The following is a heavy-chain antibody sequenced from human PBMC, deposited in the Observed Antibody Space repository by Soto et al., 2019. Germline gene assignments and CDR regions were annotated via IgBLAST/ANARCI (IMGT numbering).Heavy chain of an antibody. CDR3: AREVLWFGNPDWFDP. V-gene: IGHV1-18*01. D-gene: IGHD3-10*01. CDR1: GYTFTSYG. CDR2: ISAYNGNT. Sequence: ASVKVSCKASGYTFTSYGISWVRQAPGQGLEWMGWISAYNGNTNYAQKLQGRVTMTTDTSTSTAYMELRSLRSDDTAVYYCAREVLWFGNPDWFDPWGQGTLVTVSS. J-gene: IGHJ5*02.